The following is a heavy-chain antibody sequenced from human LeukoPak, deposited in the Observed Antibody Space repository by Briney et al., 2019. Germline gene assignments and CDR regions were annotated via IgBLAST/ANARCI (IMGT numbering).Heavy chain of an antibody. CDR1: GGSISSYY. D-gene: IGHD1-26*01. CDR2: IYTGGST. CDR3: AREGAANFYYYYYYMDV. V-gene: IGHV4-4*07. Sequence: PSETLSLTCTVSGGSISSYYWSWIRQPAGKGLEWIGRIYTGGSTNYNPSLKSRVTISVDKSKNQFSLKLSSVTAADTAVYYCAREGAANFYYYYYYMDVWGKGTTVTVPS. J-gene: IGHJ6*03.